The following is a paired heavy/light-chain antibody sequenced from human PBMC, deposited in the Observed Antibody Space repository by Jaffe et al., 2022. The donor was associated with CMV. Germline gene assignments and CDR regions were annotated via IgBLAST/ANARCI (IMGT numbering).Light chain of an antibody. V-gene: IGLV3-21*04. CDR3: HVWDNSRVI. CDR2: YDT. J-gene: IGLJ2*01. Sequence: SYVLTQTPSVSVAPGKTATITCGGDSIETKSVHWYQQKPGQAPKLVIFYDTERPSGIPERFSGSNSGNTATLTISRVEAGDEADYYCHVWDNSRVIFGGGTKLTVL. CDR1: SIETKS.
Heavy chain of an antibody. Sequence: EVQMVESGGGLVQSGGSRRLSCGVSGFAVSSNDMAWVRQAPGKGLEWVSVAYSSGTTYYADFVKGRCTVSRDISNNTFYLQMNSLRAEDTAVYFCARLGSRETEWEQPQQGWLDPWGQGTLVTVSS. J-gene: IGHJ5*02. D-gene: IGHD1-26*01. CDR3: ARLGSRETEWEQPQQGWLDP. CDR2: AYSSGTT. CDR1: GFAVSSND. V-gene: IGHV3-66*01.